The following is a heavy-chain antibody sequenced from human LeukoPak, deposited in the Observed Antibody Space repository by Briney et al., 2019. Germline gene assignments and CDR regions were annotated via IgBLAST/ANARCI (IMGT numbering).Heavy chain of an antibody. Sequence: PGGSLRLSCAASGFTFSSYWMHWVRQAPGKGLVWVSRIKSDGSSTNYADSVKGRITISRDNAKNTLFLQMNSLRAEDTAVYYCARDYNSGLDYWGQGTLVTVSS. CDR2: IKSDGSST. J-gene: IGHJ4*02. D-gene: IGHD6-19*01. CDR1: GFTFSSYW. CDR3: ARDYNSGLDY. V-gene: IGHV3-74*01.